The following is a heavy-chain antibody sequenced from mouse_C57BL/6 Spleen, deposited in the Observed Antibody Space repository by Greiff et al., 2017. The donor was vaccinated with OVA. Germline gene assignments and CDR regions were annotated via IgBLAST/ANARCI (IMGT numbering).Heavy chain of an antibody. D-gene: IGHD4-1*01. Sequence: VQLQQSGAELVRPGTSVKVSCKASGYAFTNYLIEWVKQRPGQGLEWIGVINTGSGGTNYNEKFKGKATLTADKSSSTAYMQLSSLTSEDSAVYFCARSTGTDAMDYWGQGTSVTVSS. J-gene: IGHJ4*01. V-gene: IGHV1-54*01. CDR2: INTGSGGT. CDR1: GYAFTNYL. CDR3: ARSTGTDAMDY.